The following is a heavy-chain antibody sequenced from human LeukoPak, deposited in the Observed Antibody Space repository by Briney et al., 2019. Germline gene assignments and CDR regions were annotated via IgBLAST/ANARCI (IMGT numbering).Heavy chain of an antibody. V-gene: IGHV4-34*01. D-gene: IGHD3-22*01. Sequence: SEPLPLPCAVYGGSFSCYYWSWLRPPPGKGLEWIGAINHSGSTNYNPSLNSRVTISVDTSKNQFSLKLSSVTAADTAVYYCARGTPPNEYYDSSGYYGFDYWGQGTLVTVSS. CDR2: INHSGST. CDR3: ARGTPPNEYYDSSGYYGFDY. CDR1: GGSFSCYY. J-gene: IGHJ4*02.